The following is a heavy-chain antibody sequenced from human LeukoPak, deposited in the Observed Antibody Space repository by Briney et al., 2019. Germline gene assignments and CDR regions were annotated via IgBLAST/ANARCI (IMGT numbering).Heavy chain of an antibody. D-gene: IGHD6-19*01. CDR3: ARDRRIAVAGTDLDY. J-gene: IGHJ4*02. V-gene: IGHV1-46*01. Sequence: GASVKVSCKAPGYTFTSYYMHWVRQAPGQGLEWMGIINPSGGSTSYAQKFQGRVTMTRDMSTSTVYMELSSLRSEDTAVYYCARDRRIAVAGTDLDYWGQGTLVTVSS. CDR1: GYTFTSYY. CDR2: INPSGGST.